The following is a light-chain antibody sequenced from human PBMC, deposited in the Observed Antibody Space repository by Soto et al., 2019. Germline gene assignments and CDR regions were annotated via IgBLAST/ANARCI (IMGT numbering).Light chain of an antibody. CDR2: AVT. CDR1: SSDVGGQNY. V-gene: IGLV2-8*01. J-gene: IGLJ1*01. CDR3: SSHAGNNNYV. Sequence: SALTQPPSASGSPGQSVAISCTGTSSDVGGQNYVSWYQQHPGKAPKLIIYAVTERPSGVPDRFSGSKSGNTASLTVSGLQTEDEADYYCSSHAGNNNYVFGTGTKVTVL.